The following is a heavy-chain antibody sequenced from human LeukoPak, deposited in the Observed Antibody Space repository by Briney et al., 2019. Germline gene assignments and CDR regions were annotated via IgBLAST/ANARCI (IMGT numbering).Heavy chain of an antibody. CDR1: GFTSDRYG. V-gene: IGHV3-23*01. Sequence: GGSLRLSCAASGFTSDRYGMHWVRQAPGKGLEWVSAISGSGGSTYYADSVKGRFTISRDNSKNTLYLQMNSLRAEDTAVYYCAKVEPYSSSWYVFDYWGQGTLVTVSS. CDR2: ISGSGGST. CDR3: AKVEPYSSSWYVFDY. J-gene: IGHJ4*02. D-gene: IGHD6-13*01.